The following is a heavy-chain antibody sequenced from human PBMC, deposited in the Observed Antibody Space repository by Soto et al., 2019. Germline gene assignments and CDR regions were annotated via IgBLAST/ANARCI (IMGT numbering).Heavy chain of an antibody. Sequence: QVQLQQWGAGLLKPSETLSLTCAVYGGSFSGYYWSWIRQPPGKGLEWIGEINHSGSTNYNPSLKSRVTISVDTFKNQFSLKLSSVTAADTAVYYCARGVAATEDKLYYYGMDVWGQGTTVTVSS. V-gene: IGHV4-34*01. CDR3: ARGVAATEDKLYYYGMDV. D-gene: IGHD2-15*01. J-gene: IGHJ6*02. CDR1: GGSFSGYY. CDR2: INHSGST.